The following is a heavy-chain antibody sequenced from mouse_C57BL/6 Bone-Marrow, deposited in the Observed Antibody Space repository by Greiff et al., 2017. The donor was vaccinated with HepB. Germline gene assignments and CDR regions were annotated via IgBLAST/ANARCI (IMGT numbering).Heavy chain of an antibody. J-gene: IGHJ1*03. Sequence: VQLQQSGAELARPGASVKLSCKASGYTFTSYGISWVKQRTGQGLEWIGEIYPRSGNTYYNEKFKGKATLTADKSSSTAYMELRSLTSEDSAVYFCARDTTVVATDWYVDVWGTGTTVTVSS. CDR2: IYPRSGNT. CDR1: GYTFTSYG. V-gene: IGHV1-81*01. D-gene: IGHD1-1*01. CDR3: ARDTTVVATDWYVDV.